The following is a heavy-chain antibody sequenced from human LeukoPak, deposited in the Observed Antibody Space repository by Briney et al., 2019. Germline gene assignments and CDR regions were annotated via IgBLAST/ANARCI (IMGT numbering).Heavy chain of an antibody. J-gene: IGHJ6*02. D-gene: IGHD1-26*01. V-gene: IGHV1-3*01. CDR3: VRDFYYRFRYYYYGMDV. CDR2: INAGNGNT. CDR1: GYTFTSYA. Sequence: GASVKVSCKASGYTFTSYAMHWVRQAPGQRLEWMGWINAGNGNTKYSQKFQGRVTITRDTSASTAYMELSSLRSEDTAVYYCVRDFYYRFRYYYYGMDVWGQGTTVTVSS.